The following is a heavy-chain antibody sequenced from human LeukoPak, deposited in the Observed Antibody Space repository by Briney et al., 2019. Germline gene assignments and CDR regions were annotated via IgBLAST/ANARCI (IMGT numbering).Heavy chain of an antibody. J-gene: IGHJ6*02. CDR1: GGSISSGGYS. D-gene: IGHD6-19*01. Sequence: SQTLSLTCAVSGGSISSGGYSWSWIRQPPGKGLEWIGYIYHSGSTYYNPSLKSRVTISVDRSKNQFSLKLSSVTAADTAVYYCARDRGDSSSGWYFYYYGMDVWGQGTTVTVSS. CDR2: IYHSGST. V-gene: IGHV4-30-2*01. CDR3: ARDRGDSSSGWYFYYYGMDV.